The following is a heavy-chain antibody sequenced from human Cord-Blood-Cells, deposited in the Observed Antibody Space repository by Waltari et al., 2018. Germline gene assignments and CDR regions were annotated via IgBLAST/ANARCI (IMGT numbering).Heavy chain of an antibody. CDR3: ATTGLYYDFWSGSSSDAFDI. Sequence: EVQLVQSGAEVKKPGATVKISCKVSGYTFTDYYMHWVHQAPGKGLEWMGLVDPEDGETIYAEKFQGRVTITADTSTDTAYMELSSLRSEDTAVYYCATTGLYYDFWSGSSSDAFDIWGQGTMVTVSS. D-gene: IGHD3-3*01. CDR2: VDPEDGET. V-gene: IGHV1-69-2*01. J-gene: IGHJ3*02. CDR1: GYTFTDYY.